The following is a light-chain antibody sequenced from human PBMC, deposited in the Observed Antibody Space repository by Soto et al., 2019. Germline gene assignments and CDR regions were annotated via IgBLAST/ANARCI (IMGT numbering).Light chain of an antibody. J-gene: IGKJ4*01. Sequence: EIVMTQSPDTLSVSPGEKATLSCRASHSVRSNLAWYQQKPGQAPRLLIFGASTGATGVPARFSGGGSETAFTLTINGLQSEDFATYYCQQYSDWPLTFGGGTKVES. CDR1: HSVRSN. CDR3: QQYSDWPLT. V-gene: IGKV3-15*01. CDR2: GAS.